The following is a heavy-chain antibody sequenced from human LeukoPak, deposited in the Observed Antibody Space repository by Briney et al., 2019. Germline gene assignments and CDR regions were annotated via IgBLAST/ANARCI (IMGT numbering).Heavy chain of an antibody. V-gene: IGHV3-7*03. CDR1: GFTFSGYP. J-gene: IGHJ4*02. D-gene: IGHD3-3*01. Sequence: GKSLRLSCAASGFTFSGYPIHWVRQAPGKGLEWVANIKLDGSEKNYVDSVKGRFTISRDNTKNSLYLQMNSLRVEDTAVFYCARDQYDTWSRRGNFDSWGQGTLVIVSS. CDR2: IKLDGSEK. CDR3: ARDQYDTWSRRGNFDS.